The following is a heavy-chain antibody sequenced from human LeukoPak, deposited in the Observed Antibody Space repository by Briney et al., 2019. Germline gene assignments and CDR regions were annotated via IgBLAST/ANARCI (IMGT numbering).Heavy chain of an antibody. V-gene: IGHV4-30-2*03. Sequence: SETLSLTCAVSGGSISSGGYSWSWIRQPPGKGLEWIGYIYYSGSTNYNPSLKSRVTISVDTSKNQFSLKLSSVTAADTAVYYCARHKFGGVLRKYYFDYWGQGTLVTVSS. D-gene: IGHD3-16*01. J-gene: IGHJ4*02. CDR3: ARHKFGGVLRKYYFDY. CDR2: IYYSGST. CDR1: GGSISSGGYS.